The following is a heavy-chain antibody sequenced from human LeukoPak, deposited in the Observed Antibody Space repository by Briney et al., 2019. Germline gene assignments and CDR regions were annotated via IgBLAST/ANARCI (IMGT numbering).Heavy chain of an antibody. CDR3: ARDQRITMIVVVITPPDY. D-gene: IGHD3-22*01. CDR2: ISYDGSNK. V-gene: IGHV3-30*03. J-gene: IGHJ4*02. CDR1: GFTFSSYG. Sequence: GGSLRLSCAASGFTFSSYGMSWVRQAPGKGLEWVAVISYDGSNKYYADSVKGRFTISRDNSKNTLYLQMDSLRAEDTAVYYCARDQRITMIVVVITPPDYWGQGTLVTVSS.